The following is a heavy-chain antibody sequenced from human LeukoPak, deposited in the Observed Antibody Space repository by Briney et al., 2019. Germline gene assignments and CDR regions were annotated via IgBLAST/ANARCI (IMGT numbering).Heavy chain of an antibody. V-gene: IGHV3-11*04. CDR2: IKGTGLTT. CDR1: GFTVSSNS. J-gene: IGHJ6*03. Sequence: TTGGSLRLSCTVPGFTVSSNSMSWVRQAPGKGLEWVSTIKGTGLTTYYADSVKGRFTISRDNAKNSLFLQMSSLRADDTAIYYCARAGELRYMDVWGKGTAVTVSS. CDR3: ARAGELRYMDV. D-gene: IGHD3-16*01.